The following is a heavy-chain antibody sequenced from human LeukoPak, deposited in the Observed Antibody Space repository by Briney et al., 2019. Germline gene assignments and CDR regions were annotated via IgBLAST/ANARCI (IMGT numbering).Heavy chain of an antibody. CDR1: GYAFTTYG. Sequence: ASGKVSGTASGYAFTTYGISWVREAPGQERERMGGISAYNGNTKAAQKLPGRVTLSPDTTTSTAYMGLRSVRSDETAAYYCARDWNYAVAEYSQHWGQGTLVTVSS. CDR3: ARDWNYAVAEYSQH. D-gene: IGHD1-7*01. CDR2: ISAYNGNT. V-gene: IGHV1-18*01. J-gene: IGHJ1*01.